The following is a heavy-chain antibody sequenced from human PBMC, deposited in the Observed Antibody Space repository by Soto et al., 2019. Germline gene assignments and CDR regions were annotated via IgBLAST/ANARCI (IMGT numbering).Heavy chain of an antibody. CDR2: INGGNGNT. CDR3: ARDGVAAGNINFDY. V-gene: IGHV1-3*01. CDR1: GYTFTNYA. J-gene: IGHJ4*02. Sequence: ASVMVSCKASGYTFTNYAMHWVRQAPGQRLEWMGWINGGNGNTKYSPKLQDRVTITRDTSASTAYMELSSLRSEDTALYYCARDGVAAGNINFDYWGQGTLVTVSS. D-gene: IGHD6-25*01.